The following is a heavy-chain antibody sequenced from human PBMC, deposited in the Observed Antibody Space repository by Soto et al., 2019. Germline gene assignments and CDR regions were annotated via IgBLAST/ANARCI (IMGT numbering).Heavy chain of an antibody. CDR1: GGSFRGYY. CDR2: INHSGST. Sequence: TLSLTCAGYGGSFRGYYWSWIRQPPGKGLEWIGEINHSGSTNYNPSLKSRVTISVDTSKNQFSLKLSSVTAADTAVYYCARVRTSSGSHFDYWGQGTLVTVLL. J-gene: IGHJ4*02. V-gene: IGHV4-34*01. CDR3: ARVRTSSGSHFDY. D-gene: IGHD6-19*01.